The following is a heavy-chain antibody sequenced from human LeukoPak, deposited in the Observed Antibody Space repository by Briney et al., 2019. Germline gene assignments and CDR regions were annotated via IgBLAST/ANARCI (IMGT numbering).Heavy chain of an antibody. CDR2: IYYSGST. D-gene: IGHD6-19*01. V-gene: IGHV4-39*07. Sequence: PSETLSLTCTVSGGSISSSSYYWGWIRQPPGKGLEWIGSIYYSGSTYYNPSLKSRVTISVDTSKNQFSLKLSSVTAADTAVYYCARERAVAGSFPGAFDIWGQGTMVTVSS. J-gene: IGHJ3*02. CDR3: ARERAVAGSFPGAFDI. CDR1: GGSISSSSYY.